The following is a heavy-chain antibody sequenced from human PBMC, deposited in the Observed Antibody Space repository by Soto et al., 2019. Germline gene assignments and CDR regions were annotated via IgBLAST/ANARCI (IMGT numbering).Heavy chain of an antibody. Sequence: HPGGSLRLSCAASGFTFSSYGMHWVRQVPGKGLEWVAVISYDGSNKYYADSVKGRFTISRDNSKNTLYLQMNSLRAEDTAVYYCAKDDPAVGWGQGTLVTVSS. V-gene: IGHV3-30*18. J-gene: IGHJ4*02. CDR2: ISYDGSNK. CDR3: AKDDPAVG. CDR1: GFTFSSYG. D-gene: IGHD2-2*01.